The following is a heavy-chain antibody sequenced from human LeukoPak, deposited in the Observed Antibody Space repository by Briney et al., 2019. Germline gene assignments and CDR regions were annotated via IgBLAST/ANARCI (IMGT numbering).Heavy chain of an antibody. V-gene: IGHV4-39*01. CDR3: ARLGYYYYYMDV. J-gene: IGHJ6*03. Sequence: SETLSLTCTVSGGSISSSSYYWGWIRQPPGKGLEWIGSIYYSGSTYYNPSLKSRVTTSVDTSKNQFSLKLSSVTAADTAVYYCARLGYYYYYMDVWGKGTTVTVSS. CDR1: GGSISSSSYY. CDR2: IYYSGST.